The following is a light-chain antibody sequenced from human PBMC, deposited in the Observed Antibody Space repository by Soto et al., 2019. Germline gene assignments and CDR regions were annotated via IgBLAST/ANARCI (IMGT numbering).Light chain of an antibody. Sequence: QSVLTQPPSVSGAPGQRVTISCTGTSSNIGAGHGVQWYQQPPGTAPKLLIYDNNFRPSGVPVRFSGSKSGTSASLAITGLHAEDEADYYCQSYDNDLSVVFGGGTKLTVL. J-gene: IGLJ2*01. CDR1: SSNIGAGHG. V-gene: IGLV1-40*01. CDR3: QSYDNDLSVV. CDR2: DNN.